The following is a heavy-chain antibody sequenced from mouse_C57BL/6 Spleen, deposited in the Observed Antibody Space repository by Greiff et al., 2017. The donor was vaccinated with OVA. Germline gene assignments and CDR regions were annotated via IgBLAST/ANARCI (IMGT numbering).Heavy chain of an antibody. Sequence: QVQLQQSGAELVKPGASVKMSCKASGYTFTSYWITWVKQRPGQGLEWIGDIYPGSGSTNYNEKFKSKATLTVDTSSSTAYMQLSSLTSEDSAVYYCARGSSGYPYYAMDYWGQGTSVTVSS. J-gene: IGHJ4*01. V-gene: IGHV1-55*01. CDR1: GYTFTSYW. CDR2: IYPGSGST. D-gene: IGHD3-2*02. CDR3: ARGSSGYPYYAMDY.